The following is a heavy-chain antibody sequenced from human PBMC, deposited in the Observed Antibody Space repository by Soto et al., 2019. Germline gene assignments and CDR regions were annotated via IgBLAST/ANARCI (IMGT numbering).Heavy chain of an antibody. CDR2: IYYSGST. CDR1: GGSISSSGYY. V-gene: IGHV4-39*01. J-gene: IGHJ6*02. Sequence: PSETLSLPCTVSGGSISSSGYYWGWIRQPPGKGLEWIGSIYYSGSTYYNPSLKSRVTISVDTSKSQFSLKLSSVTAADTAVYYCARQSPKPYSYYGMDVWGQGTTVTVSS. CDR3: ARQSPKPYSYYGMDV.